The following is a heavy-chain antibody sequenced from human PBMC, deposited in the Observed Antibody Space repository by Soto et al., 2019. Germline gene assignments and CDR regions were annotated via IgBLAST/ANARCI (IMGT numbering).Heavy chain of an antibody. D-gene: IGHD3-22*01. V-gene: IGHV3-30*18. CDR3: AKVMARYYDSSGLDY. Sequence: QVQLVESGGGVVQPGRSLRLSCAASGFTFSSYGMHWVRQAPGKGLEWVAVISYDGSNKYYADSVKGRFTISRDNSKNSLYLQMNSLRAEDTAVYYCAKVMARYYDSSGLDYWGQGTLVTVSS. CDR1: GFTFSSYG. CDR2: ISYDGSNK. J-gene: IGHJ4*02.